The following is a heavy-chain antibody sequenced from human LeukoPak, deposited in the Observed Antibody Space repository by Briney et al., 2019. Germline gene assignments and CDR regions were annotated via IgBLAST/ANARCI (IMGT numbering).Heavy chain of an antibody. D-gene: IGHD6-13*01. V-gene: IGHV4-59*12. CDR1: GGSISSYS. J-gene: IGHJ4*02. CDR2: IYYSGTT. Sequence: SETLSLTCTVSGGSISSYSWSWIRQPPGKGLEWIGDIYYSGTTYYNPSLKSRVTISVDTSKNQFSLKLNSVTAADTAVYYCASSVAAAGTFYFDYWGQGILVTVSS. CDR3: ASSVAAAGTFYFDY.